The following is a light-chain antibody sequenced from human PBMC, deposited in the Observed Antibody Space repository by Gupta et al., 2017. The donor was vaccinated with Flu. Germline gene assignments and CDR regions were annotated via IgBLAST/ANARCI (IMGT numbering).Light chain of an antibody. CDR3: QVWDNSSDHPVV. J-gene: IGLJ2*01. V-gene: IGLV3-21*02. Sequence: SSVLTQPPSVSVAPGHTARITFWGNTMGSNSVHWYQQKPFQAPVLLVYDDRDRRSGSTQRVSGSNSGDTATITISRVDAGEEADYYCQVWDNSSDHPVVFGGGTKLTVL. CDR2: DDR. CDR1: TMGSNS.